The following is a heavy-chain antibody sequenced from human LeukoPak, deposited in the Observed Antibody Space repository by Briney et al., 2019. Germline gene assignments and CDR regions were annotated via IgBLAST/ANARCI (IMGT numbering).Heavy chain of an antibody. V-gene: IGHV3-15*01. CDR2: IKSKTDGGTT. D-gene: IGHD5-18*01. J-gene: IGHJ4*02. Sequence: PGGSLRLSCAASGFTFDSYAMTWVRQAPGKGLEWVGRIKSKTDGGTTDYVAPVKGRFTISRDDSKSTLYLQMNSLKTEDTAVYYCTTAVQIWLSRDYWGQGTLVTVSS. CDR3: TTAVQIWLSRDY. CDR1: GFTFDSYA.